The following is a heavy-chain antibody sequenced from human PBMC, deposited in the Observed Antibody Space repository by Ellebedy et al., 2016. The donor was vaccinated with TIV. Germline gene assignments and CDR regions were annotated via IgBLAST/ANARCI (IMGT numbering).Heavy chain of an antibody. V-gene: IGHV3-66*04. CDR3: AGLRYCSGGSCPKARYYYYGMDV. Sequence: GESLKISCAASGFTVNNNYMTWVRQAPGKGLEWVSLIYSGGNTYYADSVKGRFTISRDISKNTLLLQMNGLRIEDTAVYYCAGLRYCSGGSCPKARYYYYGMDVWGQGTTVTVSS. D-gene: IGHD2-15*01. CDR1: GFTVNNNY. J-gene: IGHJ6*02. CDR2: IYSGGNT.